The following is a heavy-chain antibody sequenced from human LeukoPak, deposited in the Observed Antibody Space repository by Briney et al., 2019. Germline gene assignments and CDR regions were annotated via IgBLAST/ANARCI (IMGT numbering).Heavy chain of an antibody. V-gene: IGHV3-30*02. CDR3: AKDFKRRDYDFWSGGGYFDY. Sequence: GGSLRLSCAASGFIFSSYGMHWVRQAPGKGLEWVAFIRFDGNDKYYTDSVKGRFTISRDNSKNTLYLQMNSLRAEDTAVYYCAKDFKRRDYDFWSGGGYFDYWGQGTLVTVSS. J-gene: IGHJ4*02. D-gene: IGHD3-3*01. CDR2: IRFDGNDK. CDR1: GFIFSSYG.